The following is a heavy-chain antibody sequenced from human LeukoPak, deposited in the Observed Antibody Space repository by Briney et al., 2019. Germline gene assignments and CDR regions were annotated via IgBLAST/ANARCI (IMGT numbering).Heavy chain of an antibody. CDR3: AKDGGPLDSSGYGGEIDY. J-gene: IGHJ4*02. CDR1: GFTFDDYA. CDR2: ISWNSGSI. D-gene: IGHD3-22*01. Sequence: GRSLRLSCAASGFTFDDYAMHWVRQAPGKGLEWVSGISWNSGSIGYADSVKGRFTISRDNAKNSLYLQMNSLRAEDTALYYCAKDGGPLDSSGYGGEIDYWGQGTLVTVSS. V-gene: IGHV3-9*01.